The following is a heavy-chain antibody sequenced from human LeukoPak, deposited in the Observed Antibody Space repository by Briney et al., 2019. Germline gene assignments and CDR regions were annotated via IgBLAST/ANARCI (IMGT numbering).Heavy chain of an antibody. CDR2: ISYDGSNK. J-gene: IGHJ4*02. CDR3: AKDGSVRGPRVGAYDY. Sequence: GRSLRLSCAASGFTFGSYGMHWVRQAPGKGLEWVAVISYDGSNKYYADSVKGRFTISRDNSKNTLYLQVNSLRAEDTAVYYCAKDGSVRGPRVGAYDYWGQGTLVTVSS. D-gene: IGHD1-26*01. CDR1: GFTFGSYG. V-gene: IGHV3-30*18.